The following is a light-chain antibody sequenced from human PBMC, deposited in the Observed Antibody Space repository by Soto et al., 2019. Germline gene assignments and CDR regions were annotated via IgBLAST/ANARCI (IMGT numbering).Light chain of an antibody. CDR2: DVS. V-gene: IGLV2-14*01. J-gene: IGLJ1*01. Sequence: QSALTQPASVSGSPGQSITISCTGTSSDVGAYNYDSWYQQYPGEAPKVIIYDVSHRPAGVSNRFSGSKSGNTASLTISGLQTQDEADYYYSSYPISTTYVFGTGTKVTVL. CDR1: SSDVGAYNY. CDR3: SSYPISTTYV.